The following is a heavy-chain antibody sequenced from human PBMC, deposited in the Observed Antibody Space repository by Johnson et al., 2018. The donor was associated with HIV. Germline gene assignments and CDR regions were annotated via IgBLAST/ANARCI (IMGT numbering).Heavy chain of an antibody. Sequence: VQLVESGGGLVQPGGSLRLSCATSGFTFSSYWMHWVRQAPGKGLVWVSRINNAGRSTTYADSVTGRFTISRDNAKNSLYLQMNSLRAEDTAVYYCAKVYSSGWFFDSWGQGTMVTVSS. CDR1: GFTFSSYW. V-gene: IGHV3-74*01. CDR2: INNAGRST. CDR3: AKVYSSGWFFDS. J-gene: IGHJ3*02. D-gene: IGHD6-19*01.